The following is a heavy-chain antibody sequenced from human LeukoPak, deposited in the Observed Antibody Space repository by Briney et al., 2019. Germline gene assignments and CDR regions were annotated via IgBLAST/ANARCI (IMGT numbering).Heavy chain of an antibody. V-gene: IGHV3-23*01. CDR1: GFTFSSYA. CDR3: AKVAVAGTRTYFDY. J-gene: IGHJ4*02. D-gene: IGHD6-19*01. Sequence: GGSLSLSCAASGFTFSSYAMNWVRQAPGKGLEWVSGISGSGGSTYYADSVKGRFTISRDNSKNTLYLQMNSLRAEDTAVYYCAKVAVAGTRTYFDYWGQGTLVTVSS. CDR2: ISGSGGST.